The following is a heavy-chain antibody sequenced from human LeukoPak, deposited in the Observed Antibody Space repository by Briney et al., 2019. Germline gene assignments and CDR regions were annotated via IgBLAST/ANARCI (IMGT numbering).Heavy chain of an antibody. CDR3: ARRMRGTVTRYYFDY. V-gene: IGHV4-39*01. D-gene: IGHD4-17*01. J-gene: IGHJ4*02. Sequence: SETLSLTCIVSGGSISSTSYYWGWIRQPPGKGLEWIGSIYYSGSTYYNPSLKSRVTISVDTSKNQFSLKLSSVTAADTAVYYCARRMRGTVTRYYFDYWGQGTLVTVSS. CDR1: GGSISSTSYY. CDR2: IYYSGST.